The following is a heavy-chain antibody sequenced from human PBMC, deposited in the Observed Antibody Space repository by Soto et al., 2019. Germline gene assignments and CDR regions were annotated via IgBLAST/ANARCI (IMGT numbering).Heavy chain of an antibody. CDR3: ARQNDYKSWFDP. J-gene: IGHJ5*02. D-gene: IGHD4-4*01. CDR1: GYSFTSYW. CDR2: IDPSDSYT. Sequence: GESLKISCKGSGYSFTSYWISWVRQMPGKGLEWMGRIDPSDSYTNYSPSFQGHVTISADKSISIAYLQWSSLKASDTAMYYCARQNDYKSWFDPWGQGTLVTVSS. V-gene: IGHV5-10-1*01.